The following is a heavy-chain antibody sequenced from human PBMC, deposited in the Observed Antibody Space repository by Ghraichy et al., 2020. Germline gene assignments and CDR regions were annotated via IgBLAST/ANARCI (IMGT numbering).Heavy chain of an antibody. V-gene: IGHV4-4*02. CDR2: IYHSGST. CDR1: GGSISSSNW. CDR3: AGYRSTVVTNRWLDY. D-gene: IGHD4-23*01. Sequence: SETLSLTCAVSGGSISSSNWWSWVRQPPGKGLEWIGEIYHSGSTNYNPSLKSRVTISVDKSKNQFSLKLSSVTAADTAVYYCAGYRSTVVTNRWLDYWGQGTLVTVSS. J-gene: IGHJ4*02.